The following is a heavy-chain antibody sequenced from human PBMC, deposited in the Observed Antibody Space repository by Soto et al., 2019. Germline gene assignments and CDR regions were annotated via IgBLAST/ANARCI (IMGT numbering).Heavy chain of an antibody. CDR3: ARALMWFGGST. CDR2: VHHNGAT. J-gene: IGHJ5*02. D-gene: IGHD3-10*01. CDR1: GYSINTDHM. V-gene: IGHV4-38-2*02. Sequence: PSETLSLTCRVSGYSINTDHMWGWFRQPPGKGLEWIGSVHHNGATYSNPSLKSRVAMSVDTSQNQFSLYLNSVTAAYTAVYYCARALMWFGGSTWGQGTLVTVSS.